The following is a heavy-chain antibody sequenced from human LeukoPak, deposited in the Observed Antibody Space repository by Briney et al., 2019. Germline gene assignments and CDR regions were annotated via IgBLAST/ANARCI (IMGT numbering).Heavy chain of an antibody. V-gene: IGHV3-48*03. J-gene: IGHJ4*02. D-gene: IGHD3-3*01. CDR3: AKVGVDTIFGVVIHLDY. CDR1: GFTFSSYE. Sequence: GGSLRLSCAASGFTFSSYEMNWVRQAPGKGLEWVSYISSSGSTIYYADSVKGRFTISRDNAKNSLYLQMNSLRAEDTAVYYCAKVGVDTIFGVVIHLDYWGQGTLVTVSS. CDR2: ISSSGSTI.